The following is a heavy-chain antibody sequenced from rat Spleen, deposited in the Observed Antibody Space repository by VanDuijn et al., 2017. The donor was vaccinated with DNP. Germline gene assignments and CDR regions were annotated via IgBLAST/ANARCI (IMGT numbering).Heavy chain of an antibody. V-gene: IGHV6-8*01. CDR1: GFTFSDAW. CDR3: TWEGPYNWFAY. CDR2: IKAKSNNYAT. J-gene: IGHJ3*01. D-gene: IGHD1-11*01. Sequence: EVQLVETGGSLVQPGKSLKLTCATSGFTFSDAWMHWVRQSPEKQLEWIAQIKAKSNNYATYYAESVRGRFTISRDDSKSSVYLQMNSLKEEDTAIYYCTWEGPYNWFAYWGQGTLVTVSS.